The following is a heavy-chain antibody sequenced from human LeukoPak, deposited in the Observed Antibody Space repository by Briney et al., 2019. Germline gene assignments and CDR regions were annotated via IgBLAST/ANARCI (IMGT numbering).Heavy chain of an antibody. CDR3: ARANVTMRGTGDFQH. CDR2: IYYSGST. V-gene: IGHV4-39*07. CDR1: GGSISSSSYH. J-gene: IGHJ1*01. Sequence: SETLSLTCTVSGGSISSSSYHWGWIRQPPGKGLEWIGSIYYSGSTYYNPSLKSRVTISVDTSKNQFSLKLSSVTAADTAVYYCARANVTMRGTGDFQHWGQGTLVTVSS. D-gene: IGHD4/OR15-4a*01.